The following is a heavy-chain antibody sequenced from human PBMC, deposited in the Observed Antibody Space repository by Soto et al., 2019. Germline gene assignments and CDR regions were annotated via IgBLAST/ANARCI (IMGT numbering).Heavy chain of an antibody. CDR1: GGSFSGYY. Sequence: SETLSLTCAVYGGSFSGYYWSWIRQPPGKGLEWIGEINHSGSTNYNPSLKSRVTISVDTSKNQFSLKLSSVTAADTAVYYCAGGQRRELPKESWFDPWGQGTLVTVSS. CDR3: AGGQRRELPKESWFDP. J-gene: IGHJ5*02. CDR2: INHSGST. V-gene: IGHV4-34*01. D-gene: IGHD1-26*01.